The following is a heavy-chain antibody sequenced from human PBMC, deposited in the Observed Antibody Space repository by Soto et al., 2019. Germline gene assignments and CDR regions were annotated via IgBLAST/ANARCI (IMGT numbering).Heavy chain of an antibody. Sequence: GSLRLSCAPSGFTLSSYSMNWVRQAPGKGLEWISYMSSSSWTTHYADSVKGRFTISRDNAKNVLYLQMNSLRAEDTALYYCGRADSRYYDNSDIAAADYWGQGTLVTVSS. CDR2: MSSSSWTT. D-gene: IGHD3-22*01. CDR1: GFTLSSYS. V-gene: IGHV3-48*01. CDR3: GRADSRYYDNSDIAAADY. J-gene: IGHJ4*02.